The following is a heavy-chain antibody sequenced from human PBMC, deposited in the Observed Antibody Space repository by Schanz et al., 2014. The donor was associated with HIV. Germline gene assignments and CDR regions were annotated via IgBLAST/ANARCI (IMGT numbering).Heavy chain of an antibody. CDR1: GFDFSSDT. CDR3: AKGWRGYSISSLVDY. J-gene: IGHJ4*02. V-gene: IGHV3-7*01. Sequence: VHLVESGGGVVRPGRSLRLSCATSGFDFSSDTMHWVRQAPGKGLEWLANIKLDGSEKYYVDSVKGRFTISRDNTKNSLYLQMNSLRAEDTAVYYCAKGWRGYSISSLVDYWGQGSLVTVSS. D-gene: IGHD6-6*01. CDR2: IKLDGSEK.